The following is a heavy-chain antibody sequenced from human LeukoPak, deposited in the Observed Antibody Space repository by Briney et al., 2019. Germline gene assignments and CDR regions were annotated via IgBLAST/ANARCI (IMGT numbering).Heavy chain of an antibody. CDR2: IYSGGST. CDR3: ARERGDRDYQRYDY. V-gene: IGHV3-66*01. D-gene: IGHD4-11*01. Sequence: GGSLRLSCAASGLAVSSSYMIWVRLAPGKGLEWVAVIYSGGSTDYADSVKGRFTISIDSSKNTLYLQMESLRVEDTAVYFCARERGDRDYQRYDYWGQGTLVTVSS. J-gene: IGHJ4*02. CDR1: GLAVSSSY.